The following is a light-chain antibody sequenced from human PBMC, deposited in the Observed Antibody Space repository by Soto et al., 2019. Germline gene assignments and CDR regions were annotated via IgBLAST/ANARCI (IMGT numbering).Light chain of an antibody. CDR3: KQRSNFT. V-gene: IGKV3-11*01. CDR2: DAS. CDR1: QTVSSY. J-gene: IGKJ4*01. Sequence: EIVLTQSPATLSLSPGERATLSCRASQTVSSYLAWYQQKPGQAPRLLIYDASKRATGIPARFSGSGSGTDFTLTVSSLEPEDFALYYCKQRSNFTFGGGTKVDIK.